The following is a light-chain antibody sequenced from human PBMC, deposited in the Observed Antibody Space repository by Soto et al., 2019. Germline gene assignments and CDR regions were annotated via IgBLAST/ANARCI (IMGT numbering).Light chain of an antibody. Sequence: EIVLTQSPGTLSLSPGERATLSCRASQSVTSSYLAWYQQKPGQAPRLLIYAASSRATGIPDRFSGSGSGTDFTLTISRLEPEDFAVYYCQQYGSSPITFGQATRLEIK. CDR1: QSVTSSY. J-gene: IGKJ5*01. CDR3: QQYGSSPIT. CDR2: AAS. V-gene: IGKV3-20*01.